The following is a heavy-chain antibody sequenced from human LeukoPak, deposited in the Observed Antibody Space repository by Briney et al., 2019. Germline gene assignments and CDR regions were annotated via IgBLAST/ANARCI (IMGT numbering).Heavy chain of an antibody. CDR1: GFTVSSST. D-gene: IGHD1-26*01. V-gene: IGHV3-53*01. Sequence: GGSLRLSCAGSGFTVSSSTMSWVRQAPGKGLEWVSNFYSDALDGITNYADSVKSRFTISRDNAQNTLYLQMNILRVEDTATYYCAREIGGGHHYFEHWGQGTVVTVSS. J-gene: IGHJ4*02. CDR3: AREIGGGHHYFEH. CDR2: FYSDALDGIT.